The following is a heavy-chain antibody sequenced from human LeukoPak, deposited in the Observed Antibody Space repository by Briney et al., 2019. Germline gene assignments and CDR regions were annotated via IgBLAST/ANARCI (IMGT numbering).Heavy chain of an antibody. CDR1: GVSISSYY. CDR2: IYYSGST. J-gene: IGHJ4*02. CDR3: AREGENYYDSSGYGSYYFDY. Sequence: PSETLSLTCTVSGVSISSYYWSWMRQPPGKGLEWIGYIYYSGSTNYNPSLKSRVTISVDTSKNQFSLKLSSVTAADTAVYYCAREGENYYDSSGYGSYYFDYWGQGTLVTVSS. V-gene: IGHV4-59*01. D-gene: IGHD3-22*01.